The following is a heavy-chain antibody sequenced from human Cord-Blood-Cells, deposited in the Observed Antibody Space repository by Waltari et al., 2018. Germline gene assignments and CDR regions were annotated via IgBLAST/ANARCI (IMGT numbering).Heavy chain of an antibody. CDR2: IIPILGIA. V-gene: IGHV1-69*09. CDR3: ARDQRAGGSPRDAFDI. Sequence: QVQLVQSGAEVKKPGSSVKVSCKASGGTFSSYAISWVRQAPGQGLEWMGRIIPILGIANYAQKFQGRVTTTADKSTSTAYMELSSLRSEDTAVYYCARDQRAGGSPRDAFDIWGQGTMVTVSS. J-gene: IGHJ3*02. D-gene: IGHD3-16*01. CDR1: GGTFSSYA.